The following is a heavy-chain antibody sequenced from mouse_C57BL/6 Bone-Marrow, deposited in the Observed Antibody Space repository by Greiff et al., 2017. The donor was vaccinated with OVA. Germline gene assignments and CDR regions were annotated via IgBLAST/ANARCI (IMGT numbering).Heavy chain of an antibody. J-gene: IGHJ1*03. CDR1: GYTFTSYG. V-gene: IGHV1-81*01. D-gene: IGHD1-1*01. Sequence: VQLQQSGAELARPGASVKLSCKASGYTFTSYGISWVKQRTGQGLEWIGEIYPRSGNTYYNEKFKGKATLTADKSSSTAYMELRSLTSEDSAVYFCARPVPVFYWYFDVWGTGTTVTVSS. CDR2: IYPRSGNT. CDR3: ARPVPVFYWYFDV.